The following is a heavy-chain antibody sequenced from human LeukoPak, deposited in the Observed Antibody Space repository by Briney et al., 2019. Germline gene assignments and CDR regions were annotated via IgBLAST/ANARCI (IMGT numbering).Heavy chain of an antibody. D-gene: IGHD3-22*01. Sequence: PSETLSLTCTVSGGSISSYYWSWLRQPPGKGLEWFGYIYYSGSTNYNPSLKSRVTISVDTSKNQFSLKLSSVTAADTAVYYCARDGGTYYYDSSGYPRYFDYWGQGTLVTVSS. CDR1: GGSISSYY. CDR2: IYYSGST. CDR3: ARDGGTYYYDSSGYPRYFDY. V-gene: IGHV4-59*12. J-gene: IGHJ4*02.